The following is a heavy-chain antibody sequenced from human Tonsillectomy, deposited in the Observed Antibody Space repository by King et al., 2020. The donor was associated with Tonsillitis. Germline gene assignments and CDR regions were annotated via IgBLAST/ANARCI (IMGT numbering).Heavy chain of an antibody. J-gene: IGHJ4*02. CDR1: GFPFRSYG. V-gene: IGHV3-30*18. CDR2: ISYDGSNK. D-gene: IGHD3-16*01. Sequence: VQLVESGGGVVQPGRSLRLPCAASGFPFRSYGMHWVRQAPGKGLEWVAFISYDGSNKKYADSVRGRFTIARDNSNNTLFLQMNNLRVEDSAVYYCAKDLYGGGNYWGQGSLVTVSS. CDR3: AKDLYGGGNY.